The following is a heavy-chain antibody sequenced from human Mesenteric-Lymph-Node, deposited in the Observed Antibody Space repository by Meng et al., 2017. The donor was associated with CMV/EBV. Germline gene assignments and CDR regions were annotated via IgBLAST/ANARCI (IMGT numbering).Heavy chain of an antibody. CDR1: GGTFSSYA. CDR3: ASTPLYSSSYGYFDY. V-gene: IGHV1-69*05. Sequence: SVKVSCKASGGTFSSYAISWVRQAPGQGLEWMGGIIPIFGTANYAQKFQGRVTITTDESTSTAYMELSSLRSGDTAVYYCASTPLYSSSYGYFDYWGQGTLVTVSS. CDR2: IIPIFGTA. D-gene: IGHD6-13*01. J-gene: IGHJ4*02.